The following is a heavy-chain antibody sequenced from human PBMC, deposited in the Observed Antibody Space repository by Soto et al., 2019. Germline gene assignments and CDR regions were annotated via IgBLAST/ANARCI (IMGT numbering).Heavy chain of an antibody. V-gene: IGHV4-59*01. CDR2: IYYSGST. CDR1: GGSISTYY. Sequence: SETLSLTCTVSGGSISTYYWSWIRQPPGKGLEWIGYIYYSGSTNYNPSLKSRVTISVDTSKNQFSLKLNSVTAADTAVYYCARGRWLQLPDYWGQGTLVTVSS. CDR3: ARGRWLQLPDY. J-gene: IGHJ4*02. D-gene: IGHD5-12*01.